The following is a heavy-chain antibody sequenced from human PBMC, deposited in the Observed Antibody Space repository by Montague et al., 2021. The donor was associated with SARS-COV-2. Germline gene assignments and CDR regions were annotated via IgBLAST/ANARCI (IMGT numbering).Heavy chain of an antibody. J-gene: IGHJ3*02. CDR2: IYYSGST. D-gene: IGHD2-2*01. V-gene: IGHV4-39*07. Sequence: SETLSLTCTVSGGSISSSSYYWGWIRQPPGKGLEWIGSIYYSGSTYYNPSVKSGVTISEDTSKNQFYLRLNSVTAADTAVYYCARGRRPVVVPGAGPAGRAFDIWGQGTMVTVSS. CDR1: GGSISSSSYY. CDR3: ARGRRPVVVPGAGPAGRAFDI.